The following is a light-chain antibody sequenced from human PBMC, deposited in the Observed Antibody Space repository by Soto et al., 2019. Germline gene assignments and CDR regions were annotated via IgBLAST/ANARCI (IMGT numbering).Light chain of an antibody. CDR3: QQYNNSPIT. CDR1: QNVYSAY. CDR2: GVS. Sequence: DIVLTQSPGTRSLSAGERATLSCGASQNVYSAYLAWYQQKPGQAPRPPIYGVSTRATGIPDRFTGIGSGTDFTLTISRLEHEDFAVYDGQQYNNSPITFGQGTRLEIK. J-gene: IGKJ5*01. V-gene: IGKV3-20*01.